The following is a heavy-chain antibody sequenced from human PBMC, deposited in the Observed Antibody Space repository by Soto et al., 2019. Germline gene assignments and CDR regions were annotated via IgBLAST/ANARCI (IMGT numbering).Heavy chain of an antibody. J-gene: IGHJ6*02. Sequence: QPGGSLRLSCAASGFTFSSYAMSWVRQAPGKGLEWVSAISGSGGSTYYADSVKGRFTISRDNSKNTLYLQMDSLRAGDTAVYYCAKRNKLSYCYYGMDVWGQGTTVTVSS. CDR1: GFTFSSYA. V-gene: IGHV3-23*01. CDR2: ISGSGGST. D-gene: IGHD1-1*01. CDR3: AKRNKLSYCYYGMDV.